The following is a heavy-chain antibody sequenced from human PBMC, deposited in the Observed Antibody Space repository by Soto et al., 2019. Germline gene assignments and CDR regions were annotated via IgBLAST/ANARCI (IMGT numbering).Heavy chain of an antibody. CDR3: ARPSSYDFWSGYLGYYYYGMDV. D-gene: IGHD3-3*01. V-gene: IGHV1-8*01. Sequence: GASVKVSCKASGYTFTSYDINWVRQATGQGLEWMGWMNPNSGNTGYAQKFQGRVTMTRNTSISTAYMELSSLRSEDTAVYYCARPSSYDFWSGYLGYYYYGMDVWGQGTTVTVS. CDR2: MNPNSGNT. J-gene: IGHJ6*02. CDR1: GYTFTSYD.